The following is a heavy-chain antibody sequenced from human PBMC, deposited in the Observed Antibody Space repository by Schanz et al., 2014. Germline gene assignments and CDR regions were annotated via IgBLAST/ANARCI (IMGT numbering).Heavy chain of an antibody. J-gene: IGHJ3*02. Sequence: EVQLVESGGGLVKPGGSLRLSCVASGFPFSTYSIHWVRQAPGKGLEWVSYIRSDNNYIYYADSVKGRFTISRDNAKNSLFLQMNSLTAEDTAVYYCVREDMVRGIRAFDIWGQGTMVTVSP. D-gene: IGHD3-10*01. V-gene: IGHV3-21*01. CDR1: GFPFSTYS. CDR2: IRSDNNYI. CDR3: VREDMVRGIRAFDI.